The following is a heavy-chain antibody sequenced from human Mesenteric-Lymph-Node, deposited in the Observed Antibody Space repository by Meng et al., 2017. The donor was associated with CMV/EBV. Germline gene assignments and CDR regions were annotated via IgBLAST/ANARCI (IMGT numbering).Heavy chain of an antibody. J-gene: IGHJ4*02. V-gene: IGHV3-66*02. CDR2: IYSGGST. Sequence: GESLKISCAASGFTVSSNYMSWVRQAPGKGLEWVSVIYSGGSTYYADSVKGRFTISRDNSKNTLYLQMNSLRAEDTAVYYFARFPHHYWGQGTLVTVSS. CDR1: GFTVSSNY. CDR3: ARFPHHY.